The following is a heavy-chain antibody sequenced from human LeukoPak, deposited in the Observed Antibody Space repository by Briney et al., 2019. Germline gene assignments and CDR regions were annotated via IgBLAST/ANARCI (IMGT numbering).Heavy chain of an antibody. D-gene: IGHD3-10*01. CDR1: GFIFSDHY. J-gene: IGHJ3*02. Sequence: GGSLRLSCAASGFIFSDHYMDWVRQAPGKGLEWIARSRKKSQSYTTEYASSVKGRFTVSRDDSKNSLFLQMKRLKMEDTAIYYCVRVGPPRNDAFDIWGQGTRVTISP. CDR3: VRVGPPRNDAFDI. CDR2: SRKKSQSYTT. V-gene: IGHV3-72*01.